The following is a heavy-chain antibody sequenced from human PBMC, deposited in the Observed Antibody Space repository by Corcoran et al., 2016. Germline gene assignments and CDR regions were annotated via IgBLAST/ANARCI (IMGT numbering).Heavy chain of an antibody. V-gene: IGHV4-39*01. D-gene: IGHD3-3*01. J-gene: IGHJ5*02. CDR2: IYYSGST. CDR1: GGSISSSSYY. CDR3: ASHADFWSGYYSGGSWFDP. Sequence: QLQLQESGPGLVKPSETLSLTCTVSGGSISSSSYYWGWIRQPPGKGLEWIGSIYYSGSTYYNPSLKSRVTISVDTSKNQFSLKLSSVTAADTAVYYWASHADFWSGYYSGGSWFDPWGQGTLVTVSA.